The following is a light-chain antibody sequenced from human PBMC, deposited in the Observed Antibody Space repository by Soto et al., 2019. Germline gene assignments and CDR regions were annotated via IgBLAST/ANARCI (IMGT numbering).Light chain of an antibody. Sequence: ELVMTQSARTLSVSPGEIATLGCRAIQSVSSNLAWYQQKPGQAPRLLIYGASTRATGIPARFSGSGSGTDFTLTISSLEPEDFAVYYCQQRSNWPPAFGQGTRLEIK. CDR2: GAS. CDR3: QQRSNWPPA. V-gene: IGKV3-15*01. CDR1: QSVSSN. J-gene: IGKJ5*01.